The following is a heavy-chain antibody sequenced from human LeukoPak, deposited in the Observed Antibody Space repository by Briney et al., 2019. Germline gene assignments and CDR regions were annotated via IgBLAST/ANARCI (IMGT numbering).Heavy chain of an antibody. Sequence: ASVKVSCKASSYTFTRYGISWVRQAPGQGLEWMGWISGSNGNTNYAQKFQGRVSMTADTSTSTAYMELRSLRSEDTAVYYCARASSWYYFDYWGQGTLVTVSS. J-gene: IGHJ4*02. CDR3: ARASSWYYFDY. V-gene: IGHV1-18*01. CDR1: SYTFTRYG. CDR2: ISGSNGNT. D-gene: IGHD6-13*01.